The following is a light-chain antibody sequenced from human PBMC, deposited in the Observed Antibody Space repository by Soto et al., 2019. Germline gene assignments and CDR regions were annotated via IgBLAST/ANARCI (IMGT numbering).Light chain of an antibody. Sequence: QSVLTQPPSGSGSPGQSVTISCTGTSSDVGGYNYVSWYQQHPGKAPKLMIYEVSKRPPGVPDRFSGSKSGNTASLTVSGLQAEDEADYYCSSYAGSNNVFGTGTKATVL. CDR2: EVS. J-gene: IGLJ1*01. CDR3: SSYAGSNNV. CDR1: SSDVGGYNY. V-gene: IGLV2-8*01.